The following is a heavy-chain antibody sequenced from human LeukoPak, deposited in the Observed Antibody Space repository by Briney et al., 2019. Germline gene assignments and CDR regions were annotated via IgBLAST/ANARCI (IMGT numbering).Heavy chain of an antibody. D-gene: IGHD6-19*01. V-gene: IGHV4-39*07. CDR3: ARGSGYKAVAPLDY. CDR2: IYSGST. J-gene: IGHJ4*02. Sequence: PSETLSLTCTVSGGSIGSSSYYWGWIRQPPGKGLEWIGSIYSGSTYYNPSLKSRVTISVDTSKNQFSLKLSSVTAADTAVYYCARGSGYKAVAPLDYWGQGTLVTVSS. CDR1: GGSIGSSSYY.